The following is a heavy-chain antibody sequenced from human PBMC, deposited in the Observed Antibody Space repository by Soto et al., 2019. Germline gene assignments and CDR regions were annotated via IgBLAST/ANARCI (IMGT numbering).Heavy chain of an antibody. CDR3: ARRLTDRIVVVPAATRKVKRAFDY. J-gene: IGHJ4*02. Sequence: SETLSLTCTVSGGSISSSSYYWGWNSQPPGKGLEWIGRINYSGSTNYNPSLKSRVTISVDTSKNQFSLKLSSVTAADTAVYYCARRLTDRIVVVPAATRKVKRAFDYWGQGTLVTVSS. V-gene: IGHV4-39*07. D-gene: IGHD2-2*01. CDR2: INYSGST. CDR1: GGSISSSSYY.